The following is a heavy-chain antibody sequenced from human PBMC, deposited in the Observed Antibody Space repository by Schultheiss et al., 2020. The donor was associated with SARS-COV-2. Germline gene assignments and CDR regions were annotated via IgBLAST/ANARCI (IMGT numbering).Heavy chain of an antibody. D-gene: IGHD3-3*01. CDR2: IHYSGST. CDR3: ARAETFWSGYYLFDD. V-gene: IGHV4-39*01. Sequence: ESLKISCTVSGGSISGSNYYWGWIRQPPGKGLEWIGSIHYSGSTYYNPSLKSRVTISVDTSKNQFSLKLSSVTAADTAVYYCARAETFWSGYYLFDDWGQGTLVTVSS. J-gene: IGHJ4*02. CDR1: GGSISGSNYY.